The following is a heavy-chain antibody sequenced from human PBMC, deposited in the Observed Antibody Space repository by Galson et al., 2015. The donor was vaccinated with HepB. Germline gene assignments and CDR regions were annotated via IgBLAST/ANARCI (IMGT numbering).Heavy chain of an antibody. CDR2: INPSGGST. V-gene: IGHV1-46*01. CDR1: GYTFTSYY. D-gene: IGHD1-1*01. Sequence: SVKVSCKASGYTFTSYYMHWVRQAPGQGLEWMGIINPSGGSTSYAQKFQGSVTMTRDTSTSTVYMELTSLRSEDTAVYYCARGGTTGTSYYYYYYMDVWGKGTTVTVSS. CDR3: ARGGTTGTSYYYYYYMDV. J-gene: IGHJ6*03.